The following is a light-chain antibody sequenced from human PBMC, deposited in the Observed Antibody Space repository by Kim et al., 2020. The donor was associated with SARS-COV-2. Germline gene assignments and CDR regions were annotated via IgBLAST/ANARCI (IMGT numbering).Light chain of an antibody. Sequence: GKTVTISCTRSSGSIDDNYVQWYQQRPGGVPTAVIYEDDQRPSGVSDRFSGSIDNSSNSASLTISGLKTEDEADYYCQSYNRSNVVFGGGTKLTVL. CDR1: SGSIDDNY. J-gene: IGLJ2*01. CDR2: EDD. CDR3: QSYNRSNVV. V-gene: IGLV6-57*03.